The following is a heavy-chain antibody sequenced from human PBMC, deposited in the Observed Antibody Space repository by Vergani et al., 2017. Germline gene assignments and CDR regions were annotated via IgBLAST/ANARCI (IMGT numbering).Heavy chain of an antibody. D-gene: IGHD3/OR15-3a*01. CDR3: ASVTSDTPMLFGWFDP. CDR1: GGSIRSSSYY. CDR2: IYYSGST. V-gene: IGHV4-39*01. Sequence: QLQLQESGPGLVKPSETLSLTCTVSGGSIRSSSYYWGWIRQPPGKGLEWIGRIYYSGSTYYNPSLKRRVPISVDTSKHQFFLEVNSVTAADAAVYYCASVTSDTPMLFGWFDPWGQGTLVTVSS. J-gene: IGHJ5*02.